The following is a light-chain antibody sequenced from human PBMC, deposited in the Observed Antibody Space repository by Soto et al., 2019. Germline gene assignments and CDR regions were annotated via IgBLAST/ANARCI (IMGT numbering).Light chain of an antibody. J-gene: IGKJ1*01. CDR1: QSVSSNY. CDR2: GAS. V-gene: IGKV3-20*01. CDR3: QQYGGSPRT. Sequence: EIVLTQSPGTLSLSPGERATLSCRASQSVSSNYLAWYQQKSGQAPRLLIYGASSRATGIPDRFSGSGSGTDFTLTISRLEPEDFAVYYCQQYGGSPRTFDQGTKVEIK.